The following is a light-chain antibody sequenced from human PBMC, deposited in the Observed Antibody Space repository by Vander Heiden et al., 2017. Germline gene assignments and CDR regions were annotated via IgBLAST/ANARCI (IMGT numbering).Light chain of an antibody. V-gene: IGKV3-11*01. J-gene: IGKJ4*01. CDR1: RSVSSY. CDR2: DAS. CDR3: QQRSNWPLT. Sequence: IVLTQSPATLSLPPGERATLSCRASRSVSSYLAWYQQKPGQAPRLLIYDASNRATGIPARFSGSGSGTDFTLTISSLEPEDFAVYYCQQRSNWPLTFGGGTKVEIK.